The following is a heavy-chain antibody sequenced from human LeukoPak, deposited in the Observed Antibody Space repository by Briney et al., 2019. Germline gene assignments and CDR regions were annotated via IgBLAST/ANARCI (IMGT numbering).Heavy chain of an antibody. CDR3: AREKSRYSSGCLDY. CDR1: GYSISSGYH. Sequence: SETLSLTCTVSGYSISSGYHWGWIRQPPGKGLEWIGNIYRSGSTYYNPSLRSRVTISVDTSKNQFSLKLSSVTAADTAVYYCAREKSRYSSGCLDYWGQGTLVTVSS. J-gene: IGHJ4*02. D-gene: IGHD6-19*01. V-gene: IGHV4-38-2*02. CDR2: IYRSGST.